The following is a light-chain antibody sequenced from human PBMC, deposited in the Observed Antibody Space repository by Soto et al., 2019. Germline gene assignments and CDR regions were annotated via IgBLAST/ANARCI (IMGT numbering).Light chain of an antibody. Sequence: QAVVTQPPSVSGAPGQRVTISCTGSSSNIGAGYDVHWYQQLPGTAPKLLIYGNSNRPSGVPDRFSGSKSGTSASLAITGLQAEDEADYYCQSYDSSLSASVVFGGGTKLTV. J-gene: IGLJ2*01. V-gene: IGLV1-40*01. CDR1: SSNIGAGYD. CDR3: QSYDSSLSASVV. CDR2: GNS.